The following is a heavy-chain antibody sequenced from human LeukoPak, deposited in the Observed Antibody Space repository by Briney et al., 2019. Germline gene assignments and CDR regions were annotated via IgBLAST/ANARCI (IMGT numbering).Heavy chain of an antibody. CDR3: AGYSRVDDKDGSYFYYMHV. CDR2: ISTSGTTV. CDR1: KFSFSSYE. V-gene: IGHV3-48*03. Sequence: PGRTLRLSCAASKFSFSSYEMSWVRRAPGEGLEWISYISTSGTTVYYAHSVRGRSTISRDNAKNSLHLQMKSLRAEDTAVYYCAGYSRVDDKDGSYFYYMHVWGKGTTVTVSS. D-gene: IGHD4-11*01. J-gene: IGHJ6*03.